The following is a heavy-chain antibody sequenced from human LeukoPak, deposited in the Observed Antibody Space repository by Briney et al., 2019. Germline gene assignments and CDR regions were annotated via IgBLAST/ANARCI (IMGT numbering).Heavy chain of an antibody. V-gene: IGHV1-18*01. CDR3: ARGSDRYVVREYYMDV. D-gene: IGHD3-10*01. CDR2: ISAYNGNT. J-gene: IGHJ6*03. CDR1: GYTFTSYG. Sequence: ASVKVSCKASGYTFTSYGISWVRQAPGQGLERMGWISAYNGNTNYAQKLQGRVTMTTDTSTSTAYMELRSLRSDDTAVYYCARGSDRYVVREYYMDVWGKGTTVTVSS.